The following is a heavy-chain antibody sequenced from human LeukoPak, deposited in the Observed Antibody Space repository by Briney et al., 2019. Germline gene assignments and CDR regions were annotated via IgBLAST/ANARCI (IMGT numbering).Heavy chain of an antibody. CDR3: VVDPDYYGSGSYEGVDY. Sequence: GGSLRLSCAASGFTFSRYGMHWVRQAPGKGLAWVAVISYDGSNKYYADSVKGRFTISRDNSKNTLYLQMNSLRAEDTAVYYCVVDPDYYGSGSYEGVDYWGQGTLVTVSS. CDR2: ISYDGSNK. J-gene: IGHJ4*02. V-gene: IGHV3-30*03. D-gene: IGHD3-10*01. CDR1: GFTFSRYG.